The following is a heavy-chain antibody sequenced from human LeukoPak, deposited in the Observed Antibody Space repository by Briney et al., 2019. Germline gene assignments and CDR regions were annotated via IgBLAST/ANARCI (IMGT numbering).Heavy chain of an antibody. J-gene: IGHJ4*02. CDR3: AKDEGFRAAAEGTPDY. CDR1: GFTFSSYN. CDR2: ISYDGSNK. D-gene: IGHD6-13*01. Sequence: PGGSLRLSCAASGFTFSSYNIHWVRQAPGKGLEWVALISYDGSNKYYADSVKGRFTISRDNSKDTLYLQMNSLRAEDTAVYYCAKDEGFRAAAEGTPDYWGQGTLVTVSS. V-gene: IGHV3-30*18.